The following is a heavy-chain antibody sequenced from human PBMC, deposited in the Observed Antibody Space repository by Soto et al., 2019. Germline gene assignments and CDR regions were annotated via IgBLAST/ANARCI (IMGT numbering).Heavy chain of an antibody. V-gene: IGHV4-59*08. CDR3: ARMESNWFDP. J-gene: IGHJ5*02. D-gene: IGHD1-1*01. CDR1: GGSISSYY. CDR2: IYYSGST. Sequence: SETLSLTCTVSGGSISSYYWSWIRQPPGKGLEWIGYIYYSGSTYYNPSLKSRVTISVDTSKNQFSLKLSSVTAADTAVYYCARMESNWFDPWGQGTLVTVSS.